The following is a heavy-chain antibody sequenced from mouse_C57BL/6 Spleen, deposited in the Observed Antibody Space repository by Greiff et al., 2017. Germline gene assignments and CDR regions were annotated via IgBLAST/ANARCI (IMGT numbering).Heavy chain of an antibody. CDR3: AREAQATRYYAMDD. D-gene: IGHD3-2*02. CDR2: IHPNSGST. V-gene: IGHV1-64*01. J-gene: IGHJ4*01. Sequence: QVQLQQPGAELVKPGASVKLSCKASGYTFTSYWMHWVKQRPGQGLEWIGMIHPNSGSTNYNEKFKSKATLTVDKSSSTAYMQLSSLTSEDSAVYYCAREAQATRYYAMDDWGQGTSVTVSA. CDR1: GYTFTSYW.